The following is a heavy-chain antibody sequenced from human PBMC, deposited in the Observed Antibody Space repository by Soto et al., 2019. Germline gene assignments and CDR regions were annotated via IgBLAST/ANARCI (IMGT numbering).Heavy chain of an antibody. D-gene: IGHD2-2*01. CDR1: GFTFSTYW. J-gene: IGHJ4*02. CDR3: ARDSLGYCTSTSCYWSEDY. V-gene: IGHV3-7*03. CDR2: IKQDVSEK. Sequence: PGGSLRLSCSASGFTFSTYWMSWVRQAPGKGLEWVANIKQDVSEKYYVDSVKGRFTISRDNAKNSLYLQMNSLRAEDTAVYYCARDSLGYCTSTSCYWSEDYWGQGTLVTVSS.